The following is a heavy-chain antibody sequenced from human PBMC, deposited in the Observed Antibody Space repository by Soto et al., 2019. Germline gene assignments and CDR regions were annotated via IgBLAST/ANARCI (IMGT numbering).Heavy chain of an antibody. V-gene: IGHV1-46*01. J-gene: IGHJ4*02. CDR2: INLSGGST. CDR3: ARDNETFTTIFGVVSYVY. D-gene: IGHD3-3*01. CDR1: GYTFTSYY. Sequence: GASVKVSCKASGYTFTSYYMHWVRQAPGQGLEWMGIINLSGGSTSYAQKFQGRVTITTDTSTSTVYMELSSLRSEDTAVYYCARDNETFTTIFGVVSYVYWGQGTLVTVSS.